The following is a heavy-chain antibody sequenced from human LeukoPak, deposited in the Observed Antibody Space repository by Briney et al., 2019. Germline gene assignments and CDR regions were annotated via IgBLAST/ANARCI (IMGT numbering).Heavy chain of an antibody. CDR2: VYHTGGT. D-gene: IGHD1-26*01. Sequence: SEALSLTCTVSGFSISSGYYWAWIRPPPGKGLEWIGSVYHTGGTYYNPSLKSRVTISVDTSRNQFSLRLSSVTAADTAVYYCAREEGATQDANWGQGTLVLVSS. J-gene: IGHJ4*02. CDR1: GFSISSGYY. V-gene: IGHV4-38-2*02. CDR3: AREEGATQDAN.